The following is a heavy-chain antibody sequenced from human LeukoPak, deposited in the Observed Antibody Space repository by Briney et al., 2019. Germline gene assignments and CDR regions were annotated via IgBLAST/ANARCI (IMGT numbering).Heavy chain of an antibody. CDR3: ARGNGGNSLY. CDR2: IKSKVDGGTT. Sequence: PGGSLRLSCVASGLTFRNAWMSWVRQAPGEGLEWVGRIKSKVDGGTTDYGAPVKGRFTISRDDSKNTLYLQMNSLRLEDTAVYYCARGNGGNSLYWGQGTLVTVSS. CDR1: GLTFRNAW. J-gene: IGHJ4*02. V-gene: IGHV3-15*05. D-gene: IGHD4-23*01.